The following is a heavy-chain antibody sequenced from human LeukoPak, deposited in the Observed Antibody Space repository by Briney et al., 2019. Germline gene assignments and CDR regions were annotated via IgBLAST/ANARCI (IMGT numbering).Heavy chain of an antibody. D-gene: IGHD2-8*01. CDR1: GFXFSDYY. V-gene: IGHV3-72*01. CDR3: ARAGVRTYFDY. CDR2: TRNKANSYTT. J-gene: IGHJ4*02. Sequence: GGSLRLSCAASGFXFSDYYMSWIRQAPGKGLEWVGRTRNKANSYTTEYAASVKGRFTISRDESKNSLYLQMNSLKTEDTAVYYCARAGVRTYFDYWGQGTLVTVSS.